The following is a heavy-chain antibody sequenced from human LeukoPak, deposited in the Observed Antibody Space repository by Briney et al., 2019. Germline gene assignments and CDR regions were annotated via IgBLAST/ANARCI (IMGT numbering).Heavy chain of an antibody. Sequence: GGSLRLSCAASGFTFSDYYMSWIRQAPGKGLEWVSYISSSGSTICYADSVKGRFTISRDNAKNSLYLQMNSLRAEDTAVYYCAKISGWYEEGLDYFDYWGQGTLVTVSS. J-gene: IGHJ4*02. CDR1: GFTFSDYY. D-gene: IGHD6-19*01. V-gene: IGHV3-11*04. CDR3: AKISGWYEEGLDYFDY. CDR2: ISSSGSTI.